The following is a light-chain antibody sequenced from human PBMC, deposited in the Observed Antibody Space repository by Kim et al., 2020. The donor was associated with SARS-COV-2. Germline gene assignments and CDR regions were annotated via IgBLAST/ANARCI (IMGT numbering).Light chain of an antibody. CDR2: RNN. CDR3: AAWDDSLKV. J-gene: IGLJ1*01. V-gene: IGLV1-47*01. CDR1: SSNIGTNY. Sequence: ELTQPPSASGTPGQRVTISCSGSSSNIGTNYVYWYQQLPGTTPKLLIYRNNQRPSGVPDRFSGSKSGTSASLAISGLRSEDEADYYCAAWDDSLKVFGTGTKVTVL.